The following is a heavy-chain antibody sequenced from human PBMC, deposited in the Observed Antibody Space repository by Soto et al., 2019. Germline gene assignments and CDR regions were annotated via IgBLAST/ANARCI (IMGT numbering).Heavy chain of an antibody. CDR2: SSYDGRET. Sequence: PGGSLRLSCAASVFDFSSYGIHWVRQAPGKGLEWVAASSYDGRETFYADSAKGRFTVSKEMSKNTAFLQMNALRHEDTAVYFCARDSGWPILNFDNWGQGTPVTVSS. CDR1: VFDFSSYG. J-gene: IGHJ4*02. D-gene: IGHD3-10*01. V-gene: IGHV3-30*03. CDR3: ARDSGWPILNFDN.